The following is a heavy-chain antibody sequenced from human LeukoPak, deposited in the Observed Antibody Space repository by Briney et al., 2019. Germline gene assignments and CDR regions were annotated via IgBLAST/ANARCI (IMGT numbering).Heavy chain of an antibody. Sequence: GGPLRLSCAASGFTFSSYAMHWVRQAPGKGLEWVSSISSSSSYIYYADSVKGRFTISRDNAKNSLYLQMNSLRAEDTAVYYCARCPLGWLASPNAFDIWGQGTMVTVSS. CDR1: GFTFSSYA. J-gene: IGHJ3*02. CDR3: ARCPLGWLASPNAFDI. CDR2: ISSSSSYI. V-gene: IGHV3-21*01. D-gene: IGHD4-23*01.